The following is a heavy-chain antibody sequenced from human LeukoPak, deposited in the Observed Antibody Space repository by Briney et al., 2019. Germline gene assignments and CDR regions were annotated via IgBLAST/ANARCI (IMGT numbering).Heavy chain of an antibody. CDR1: GFTFSSYA. J-gene: IGHJ5*02. CDR3: ARLLGESTIYDL. D-gene: IGHD3-16*01. Sequence: GGSLRLSCAASGFTFSSYAMSWVRQAPGKGLEWVSAISGSGGSTYYADSVKGRFTISRDNSKNTLYLQMNSLRAEDTAMYYCARLLGESTIYDLWGQGTPVTVSS. CDR2: ISGSGGST. V-gene: IGHV3-23*01.